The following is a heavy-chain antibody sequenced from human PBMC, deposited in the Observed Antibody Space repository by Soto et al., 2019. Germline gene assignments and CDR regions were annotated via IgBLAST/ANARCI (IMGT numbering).Heavy chain of an antibody. D-gene: IGHD3-22*01. J-gene: IGHJ4*02. CDR2: IYYSGST. CDR3: ARVYYYDSSEQI. Sequence: SETLSLTCTVSGGSISSGGYYWSWIRQHPGKGLEWIGYIYYSGSTYYNPSLKSRVTISVDTSKNQFSLKLSSVTAADTAVYYCARVYYYDSSEQIWGQGTLVTVSS. CDR1: GGSISSGGYY. V-gene: IGHV4-31*03.